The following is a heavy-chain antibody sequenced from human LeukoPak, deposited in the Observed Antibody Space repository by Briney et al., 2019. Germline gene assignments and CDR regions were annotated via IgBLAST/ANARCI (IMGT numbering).Heavy chain of an antibody. CDR1: GASLSSYY. CDR3: ATGYYEPFDT. D-gene: IGHD1-26*01. J-gene: IGHJ4*02. Sequence: PSETLSLSCNVSGASLSSYYWGWLRQTPGKGLEWMGYISDTGKTETNPSLKSRVTISLDGPNNHYSLRLRSVTAADSAVYYCATGYYEPFDTWGPGTLVTVSS. V-gene: IGHV4-59*01. CDR2: ISDTGKT.